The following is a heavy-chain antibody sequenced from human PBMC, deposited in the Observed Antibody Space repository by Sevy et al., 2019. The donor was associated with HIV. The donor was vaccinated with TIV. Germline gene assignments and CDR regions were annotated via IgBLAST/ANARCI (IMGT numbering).Heavy chain of an antibody. CDR3: ARSILSVTGSYGMDV. V-gene: IGHV3-30*03. Sequence: RSLRLSCAASGFNFSNYVLHWLRQAPGKGLEWVTFISSYGNEADYVDSVKGRFTISRDDSKNTLYLQMNSLRPEDTAVYYCARSILSVTGSYGMDVWGQGTMVTVSS. D-gene: IGHD6-19*01. J-gene: IGHJ6*02. CDR1: GFNFSNYV. CDR2: ISSYGNEA.